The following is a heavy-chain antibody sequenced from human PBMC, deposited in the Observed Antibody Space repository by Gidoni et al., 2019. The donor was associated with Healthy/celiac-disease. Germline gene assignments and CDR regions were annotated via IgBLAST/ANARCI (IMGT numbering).Heavy chain of an antibody. CDR3: AKDRNENYYGSEKYYYYDGMDV. Sequence: QVQLVESGGGVVQPGRYLRLSCAASGFTFSRCGMRWFRQAPGKGLEWVAVISYDGSNKYYADSVKGRFTISRDNSKNTLYLQMNSLRAEDTAVYYCAKDRNENYYGSEKYYYYDGMDVWGQGTTVTVSS. D-gene: IGHD3-10*01. CDR2: ISYDGSNK. J-gene: IGHJ6*02. V-gene: IGHV3-30*18. CDR1: GFTFSRCG.